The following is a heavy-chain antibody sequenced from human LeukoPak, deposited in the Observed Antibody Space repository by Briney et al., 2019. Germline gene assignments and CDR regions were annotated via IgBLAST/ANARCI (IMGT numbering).Heavy chain of an antibody. CDR3: ARGGNFEGSYYYYYYTDV. CDR2: ISYGGSNT. J-gene: IGHJ6*03. CDR1: GFTFSSYD. Sequence: GRSLRLSCAASGFTFSSYDIHWVRQAPGKGLEWVAVISYGGSNTYYAESVKARFTISRDNSKNTLYLQMNSLRAEDTAVYYCARGGNFEGSYYYYYYTDVWGKGTTVTVSS. D-gene: IGHD4-23*01. V-gene: IGHV3-30-3*01.